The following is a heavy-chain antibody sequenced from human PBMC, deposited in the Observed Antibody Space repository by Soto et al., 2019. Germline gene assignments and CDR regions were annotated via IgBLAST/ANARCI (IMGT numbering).Heavy chain of an antibody. CDR3: AKDGALYYDFWSGYYFPYYYYGMDV. CDR2: INGGGGGT. J-gene: IGHJ6*02. Sequence: GRLKRHPCAAAGFTFRSHWRHCIRKNTGKGLEWVSDINGGGGGTWDADSVKGRFTISRDNSKNTLYLQMNSLRAEDTAVYYCAKDGALYYDFWSGYYFPYYYYGMDVWGQGTTVTVSS. V-gene: IGHV3-23*01. D-gene: IGHD3-3*01. CDR1: GFTFRSHW.